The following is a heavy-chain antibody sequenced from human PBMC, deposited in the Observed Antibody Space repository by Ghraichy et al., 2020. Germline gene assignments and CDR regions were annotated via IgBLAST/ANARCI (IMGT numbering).Heavy chain of an antibody. J-gene: IGHJ4*02. V-gene: IGHV3-23*01. CDR3: AKGGRVVVVTAGFGY. CDR2: ISGSGGST. CDR1: GFTFSSYA. Sequence: GGSLRLSCAASGFTFSSYAMSWVRQAPGKGLEWVSAISGSGGSTYYADSVKGRFTISRDNSKNTLYLQMNSLRAEDTAVYYCAKGGRVVVVTAGFGYWGQGTLVTVSS. D-gene: IGHD2-21*02.